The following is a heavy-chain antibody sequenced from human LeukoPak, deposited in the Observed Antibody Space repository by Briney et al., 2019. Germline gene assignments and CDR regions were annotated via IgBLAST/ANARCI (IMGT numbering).Heavy chain of an antibody. J-gene: IGHJ4*02. CDR3: ARRQGSYFDTSGYYYG. CDR1: GFTFSGYS. CDR2: IKQDGSEK. D-gene: IGHD3-22*01. V-gene: IGHV3-7*01. Sequence: GGSLRLSCKASGFTFSGYSMNWIRQAPGKGLEWVANIKQDGSEKYYVDSVKGRFTISRDNAKNSLYLQMNSLRAEDTAVYYCARRQGSYFDTSGYYYGWGQGTLVTVSS.